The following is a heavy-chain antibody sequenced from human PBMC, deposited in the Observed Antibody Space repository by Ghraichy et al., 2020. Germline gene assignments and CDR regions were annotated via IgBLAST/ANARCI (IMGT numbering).Heavy chain of an antibody. CDR3: ARDRVAYSGSETYFDF. V-gene: IGHV4-59*01. CDR1: GDSITSYY. Sequence: SQTLSLTCTVSGDSITSYYWSWIRQPPGKGLEWIGDIFYRGDSRHNPSLKSRVVISIDTSKNQFFLKLSPLTAADTAVYYCARDRVAYSGSETYFDFWGQGTLVTVSS. D-gene: IGHD5-12*01. CDR2: IFYRGDS. J-gene: IGHJ4*02.